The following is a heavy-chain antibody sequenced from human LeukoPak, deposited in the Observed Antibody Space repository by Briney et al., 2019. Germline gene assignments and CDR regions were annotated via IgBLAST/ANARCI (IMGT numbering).Heavy chain of an antibody. CDR3: AKFRHGSGSYYRKDDVYFQH. D-gene: IGHD3-10*01. CDR2: TSASGGST. Sequence: AGSLTLSCAASAFTSSSYAMSWDRQAPGKGLEWVSATSASGGSTYYADSGKGRFTISRDNSKTTLYLQMNSLRAEDTVVYYCAKFRHGSGSYYRKDDVYFQHWGQGTLVTVS. J-gene: IGHJ1*01. V-gene: IGHV3-23*01. CDR1: AFTSSSYA.